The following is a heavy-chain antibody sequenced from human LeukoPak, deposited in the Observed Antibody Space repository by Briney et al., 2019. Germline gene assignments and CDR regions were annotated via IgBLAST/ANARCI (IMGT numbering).Heavy chain of an antibody. Sequence: ASVKVSCKASGYTFTGYYMHWVRQAPGQGLEWMGWINPNSGGTNYAQKFQGRVTMTRDTSISTAYMELSRLRSDDTAVCYCASARYSSGWYDYWGQGTLVTVSS. D-gene: IGHD6-19*01. CDR2: INPNSGGT. V-gene: IGHV1-2*02. CDR3: ASARYSSGWYDY. J-gene: IGHJ4*02. CDR1: GYTFTGYY.